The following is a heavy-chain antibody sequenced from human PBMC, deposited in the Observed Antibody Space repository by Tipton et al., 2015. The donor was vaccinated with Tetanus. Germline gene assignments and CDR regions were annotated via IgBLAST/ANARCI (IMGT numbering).Heavy chain of an antibody. V-gene: IGHV3-33*01. Sequence: SLRLSCAASGFSFASYGMHWVRQAPGKGLEWMATIFDDGSSTYYADSVKGRYSISRDNSKNMLYLEMNSARAEDTAVYYCAREFRRGGSYQTEALDVWDQGTLVTVSS. CDR3: AREFRRGGSYQTEALDV. CDR2: IFDDGSST. CDR1: GFSFASYG. D-gene: IGHD1-26*01. J-gene: IGHJ3*01.